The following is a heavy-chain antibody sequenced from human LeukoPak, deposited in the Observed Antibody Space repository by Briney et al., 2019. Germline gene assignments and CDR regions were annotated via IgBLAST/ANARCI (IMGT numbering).Heavy chain of an antibody. CDR3: ARADLGKWYSSSWYLGSHHFDY. Sequence: PGGSLRLSCAASGFTFSSYSMNWVRQAPGKGLEWVSYISSSSSTIYYADSVKGRFTISRDNAKNSLYLQMNSLRAEDTAVYYCARADLGKWYSSSWYLGSHHFDYWGQGTLVTVSS. V-gene: IGHV3-48*04. CDR2: ISSSSSTI. CDR1: GFTFSSYS. D-gene: IGHD6-13*01. J-gene: IGHJ4*02.